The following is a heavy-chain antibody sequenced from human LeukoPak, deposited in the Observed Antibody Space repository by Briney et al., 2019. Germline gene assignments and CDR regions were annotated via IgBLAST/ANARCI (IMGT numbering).Heavy chain of an antibody. Sequence: GGSLRLSCAASGFTFSSYAMHWVRQAPGKGLEYVSAISSNGGSTYYANSVKGRFTISRDNSKNTLYLQMGSLRAEDMAVYYCARGGSSSWYRAFDIWGQGTMVTVSS. CDR2: ISSNGGST. CDR3: ARGGSSSWYRAFDI. CDR1: GFTFSSYA. J-gene: IGHJ3*02. V-gene: IGHV3-64*01. D-gene: IGHD6-13*01.